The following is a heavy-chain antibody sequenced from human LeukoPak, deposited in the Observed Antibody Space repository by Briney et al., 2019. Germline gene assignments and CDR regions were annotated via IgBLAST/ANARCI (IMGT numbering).Heavy chain of an antibody. D-gene: IGHD3-22*01. V-gene: IGHV3-30*01. CDR1: GFTFSSYA. CDR2: ISYDGSNK. Sequence: GGSLRLSCAASGFTFSSYAMHWVRQAPGKGLEWVAVISYDGSNKYYADSVKGRFTISRDKSKNTLYLQMNSLRAEDTAVYYCARIWGFYYYDSSGYGAFDIWGQGTMVTVSS. CDR3: ARIWGFYYYDSSGYGAFDI. J-gene: IGHJ3*02.